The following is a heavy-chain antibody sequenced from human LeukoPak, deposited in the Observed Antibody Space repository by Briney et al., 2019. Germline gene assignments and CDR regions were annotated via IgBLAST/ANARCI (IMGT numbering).Heavy chain of an antibody. J-gene: IGHJ5*02. D-gene: IGHD3-10*01. Sequence: AAVKVSCKASGYTFTGYYLHWVRQAPGQGLEWMGWINLDSGDTNYLQKFQGRVTMTRDTSISTAYMELSRLSSDDTAVYYCTRDLLGGSGTFDPWGQGTLVTVS. CDR1: GYTFTGYY. CDR2: INLDSGDT. CDR3: TRDLLGGSGTFDP. V-gene: IGHV1-2*02.